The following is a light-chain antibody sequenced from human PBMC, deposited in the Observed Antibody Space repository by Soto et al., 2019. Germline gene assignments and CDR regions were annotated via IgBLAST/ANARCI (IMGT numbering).Light chain of an antibody. CDR1: SSDIGAYDF. CDR2: EVS. V-gene: IGLV2-14*01. Sequence: QSVLTQPASVSGSPGQSITLSCSGTSSDIGAYDFVSWYQHHPGKAPKLMIFEVSNRPSGVSNRFSGSKSGNMASLTISGLQAEDEAHYYCSAYTTNAALVVFGGGTQLTVL. CDR3: SAYTTNAALVV. J-gene: IGLJ7*01.